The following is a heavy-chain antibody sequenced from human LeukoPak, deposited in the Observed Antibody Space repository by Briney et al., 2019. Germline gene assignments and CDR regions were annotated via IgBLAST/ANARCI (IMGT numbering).Heavy chain of an antibody. D-gene: IGHD2-2*01. CDR2: FDPEDGET. CDR3: ATATAAAKGGGFDY. Sequence: GASVKVSCKVSGYTLTELSMHWVRQAPGKGLEWMGGFDPEDGETIYAQKFQGRVTMTEDTSTDTAYMELSSLRSEDTAVYYCATATAAAKGGGFDYWGQGTLVTVSS. V-gene: IGHV1-24*01. CDR1: GYTLTELS. J-gene: IGHJ4*02.